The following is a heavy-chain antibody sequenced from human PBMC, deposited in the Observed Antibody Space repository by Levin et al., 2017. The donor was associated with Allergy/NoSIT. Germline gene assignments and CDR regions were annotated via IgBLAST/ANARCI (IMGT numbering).Heavy chain of an antibody. CDR3: AKCRDYGGNREIDY. D-gene: IGHD4-23*01. CDR1: GFTFSSYA. Sequence: LSLTCAASGFTFSSYAMSWVRQAPGKGLEWVSAISGSGGSTYYADSVKGRFTISRDNSKNTLYLQMNSLRAEDTAVYYCAKCRDYGGNREIDYWGQGTLVTVSS. J-gene: IGHJ4*02. V-gene: IGHV3-23*01. CDR2: ISGSGGST.